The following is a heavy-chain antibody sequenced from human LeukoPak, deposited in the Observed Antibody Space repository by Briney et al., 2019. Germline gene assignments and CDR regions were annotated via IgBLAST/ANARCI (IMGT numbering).Heavy chain of an antibody. V-gene: IGHV3-11*03. D-gene: IGHD2-2*02. J-gene: IGHJ5*02. CDR1: GFSFSEYY. CDR2: FSTTISYT. CDR3: GTYCSCDSSICYTDLNWFDP. Sequence: GGSLRLSCAASGFSFSEYYMSWIRQAPGKGLGWVWYFSTTISYTNSADSVRGRFTISRDNAKNLLFNQLNSLRPEDTAVYYCGTYCSCDSSICYTDLNWFDPWGQGTLVTVSS.